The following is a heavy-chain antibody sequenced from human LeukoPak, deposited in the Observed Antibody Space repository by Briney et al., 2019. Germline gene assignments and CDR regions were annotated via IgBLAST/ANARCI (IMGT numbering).Heavy chain of an antibody. J-gene: IGHJ4*02. D-gene: IGHD6-13*01. CDR2: ISYDGSNK. V-gene: IGHV3-30*18. Sequence: PGRSLRLSCAASGFTFSSYGMHWVRQAPGKGLEWVAVISYDGSNKYYADSVKGRFTVSRDNSKNTLSLQMNSLRAEDTAVYYCAKSASGAAAGSDYWGQGTLVTVSS. CDR1: GFTFSSYG. CDR3: AKSASGAAAGSDY.